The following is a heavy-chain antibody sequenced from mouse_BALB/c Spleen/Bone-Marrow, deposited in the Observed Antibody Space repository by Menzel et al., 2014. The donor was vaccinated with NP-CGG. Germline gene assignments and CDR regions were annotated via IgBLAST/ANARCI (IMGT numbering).Heavy chain of an antibody. D-gene: IGHD1-2*01. Sequence: VQGVESGAELVRPGSSVKISCKASGYAFSSYWVNWVRQRPGQGLEWIGQIYPGDGDTNYNGKFKDKATLTADKSPSTAYMQLSSLTSEASAVYFCAKSGYGSFDYWGQGTTLTVSS. CDR1: GYAFSSYW. J-gene: IGHJ2*01. V-gene: IGHV1-80*01. CDR2: IYPGDGDT. CDR3: AKSGYGSFDY.